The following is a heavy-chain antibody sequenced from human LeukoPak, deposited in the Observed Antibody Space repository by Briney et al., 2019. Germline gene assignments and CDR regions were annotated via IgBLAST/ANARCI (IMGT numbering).Heavy chain of an antibody. D-gene: IGHD3-22*01. CDR3: AREAWDSRGYPPPRSGWYFDL. V-gene: IGHV3-21*04. CDR1: GFTFSSYS. CDR2: ISSSSSYM. J-gene: IGHJ2*01. Sequence: PGGSLRLSCAASGFTFSSYSMNWVRQAPGKGLEWVSSISSSSSYMYYADSVKGRFTIPRDNAKNSLYLQMNSLRAEDTAVYYCAREAWDSRGYPPPRSGWYFDLWGRGTLVTVSS.